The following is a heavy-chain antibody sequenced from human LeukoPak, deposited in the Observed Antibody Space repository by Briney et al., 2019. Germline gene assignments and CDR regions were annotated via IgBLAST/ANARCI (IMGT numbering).Heavy chain of an antibody. V-gene: IGHV5-51*01. CDR1: GYGFSSYW. CDR3: ARRPAGRAGFDL. CDR2: IFPHDSDT. Sequence: GESLKISCQGSGYGFSSYWIGWVRQMPGKGLEWMGVIFPHDSDTTYSPSFQGQISFSADRSINTAYLQWHGLKASDTAIYYCARRPAGRAGFDLWGQGTLVIVSA. D-gene: IGHD6-13*01. J-gene: IGHJ3*01.